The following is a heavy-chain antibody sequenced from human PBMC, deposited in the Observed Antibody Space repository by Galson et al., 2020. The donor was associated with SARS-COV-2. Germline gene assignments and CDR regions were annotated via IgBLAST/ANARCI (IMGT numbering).Heavy chain of an antibody. Sequence: ASVKVSCKSSGYTFTSYGISWVRHAPGQGLEWMGWISAYNGNTNYAQKLQGRVTMTTDTSTSTAYMELRSLRSDDTAVYYCAREDRYCSSTSCTNWFDPGGHGTLVTFSS. V-gene: IGHV1-18*01. CDR2: ISAYNGNT. D-gene: IGHD2-2*01. CDR3: AREDRYCSSTSCTNWFDP. J-gene: IGHJ5*02. CDR1: GYTFTSYG.